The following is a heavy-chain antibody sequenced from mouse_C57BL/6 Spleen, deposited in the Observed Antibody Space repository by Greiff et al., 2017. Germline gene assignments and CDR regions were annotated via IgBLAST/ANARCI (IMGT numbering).Heavy chain of an antibody. CDR3: AWDYYWDCDAMDF. CDR1: GYTFTSYG. CDR2: FYPGSGSI. J-gene: IGHJ4*01. Sequence: QVQLKESGAELVKPGASVKLSCKASGYTFTSYGIPWVKQRSGQGLEWIGWFYPGSGSIYYNEKFKGKATLTADKSSSTVYLELSRLTSEDSAVYCCAWDYYWDCDAMDFWGQGTAVTVSA. D-gene: IGHD1-1*02. V-gene: IGHV1-62-2*01.